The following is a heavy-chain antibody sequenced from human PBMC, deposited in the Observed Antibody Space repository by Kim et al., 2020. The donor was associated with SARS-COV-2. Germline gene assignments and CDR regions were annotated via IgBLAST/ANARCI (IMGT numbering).Heavy chain of an antibody. CDR1: GGSISSSSYY. Sequence: SETLSLTCTVSGGSISSSSYYRGWIRQPPGKGLEWIGSIYYSGSTYYNPSLKSRVTISVDTSKNQFSLKLSSVTAADTAVYYCARGVYDGSGSYHDYFDYWGQGTLVTVSS. CDR2: IYYSGST. CDR3: ARGVYDGSGSYHDYFDY. J-gene: IGHJ4*02. D-gene: IGHD3-10*01. V-gene: IGHV4-39*07.